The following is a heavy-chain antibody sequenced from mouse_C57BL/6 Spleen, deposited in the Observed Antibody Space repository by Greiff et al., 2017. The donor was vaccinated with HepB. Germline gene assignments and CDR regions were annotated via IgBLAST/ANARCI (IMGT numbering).Heavy chain of an antibody. V-gene: IGHV1-85*01. CDR2: IYPRDGST. D-gene: IGHD2-5*01. J-gene: IGHJ3*01. CDR3: AREYSNYEFAY. CDR1: GYTFTSYD. Sequence: VKLMESGPELVKPGASVKLSCKASGYTFTSYDINWVKQRPGQGLEWIGWIYPRDGSTKYNEKFKGKATLTVDTSSSTAYMELHSLTSEDSAVYFCAREYSNYEFAYWGQGTLVTVSA.